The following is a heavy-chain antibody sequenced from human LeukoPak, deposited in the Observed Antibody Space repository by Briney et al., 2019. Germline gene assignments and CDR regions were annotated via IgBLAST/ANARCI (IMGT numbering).Heavy chain of an antibody. J-gene: IGHJ4*02. CDR2: IYYSGST. V-gene: IGHV4-59*01. Sequence: SSETLSLTCTVFGGSISTYYWSWIRQPPGKGLEWIGYIYYSGSTNYNPSLKSRVTISVDTSKNQFSLKLSSVAAADTAVYYCARDSGSYPFAYWGQGTLVTVSS. D-gene: IGHD3-16*02. CDR1: GGSISTYY. CDR3: ARDSGSYPFAY.